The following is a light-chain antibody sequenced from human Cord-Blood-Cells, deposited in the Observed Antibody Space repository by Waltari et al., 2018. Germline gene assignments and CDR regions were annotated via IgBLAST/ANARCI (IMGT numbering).Light chain of an antibody. CDR2: DVS. V-gene: IGLV2-14*01. J-gene: IGLJ3*02. Sequence: QSALTQPASVSGSPGQSITISCTGTSSDVGGYNYVSWYQQHPGKAPKLMIYDVSKRPSWVSNRFSGSRSGNTASLTISGLQAEDGADYYCSSYTSSSTLVFGGGTKLTVL. CDR1: SSDVGGYNY. CDR3: SSYTSSSTLV.